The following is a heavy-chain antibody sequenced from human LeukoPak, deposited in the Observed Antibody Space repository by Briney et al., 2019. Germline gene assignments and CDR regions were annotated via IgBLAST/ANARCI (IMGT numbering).Heavy chain of an antibody. J-gene: IGHJ4*02. Sequence: GASVKVSCKASGYTLTGYYMHWVRQAPGQGLEWMGWINPNSGGTNYAQKFQGRVTMTRDTSISTAYMELSRLRSDDTAVYYCAREDILTGYLDYWGQGTLVTVSS. CDR3: AREDILTGYLDY. V-gene: IGHV1-2*02. CDR1: GYTLTGYY. D-gene: IGHD3-9*01. CDR2: INPNSGGT.